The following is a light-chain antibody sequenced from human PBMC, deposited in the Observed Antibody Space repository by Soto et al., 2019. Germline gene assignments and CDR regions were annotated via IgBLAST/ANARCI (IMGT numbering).Light chain of an antibody. CDR3: QQAFSAPLT. CDR1: QNIKKF. Sequence: DIQMTQSPTSLSAPVGDSVTITCQASQNIKKFLNWYQQKPGTAPKLLIYTASSVQAGFPSRFSGSGSGTDFILTISNLQPEDFATYSCQQAFSAPLTFGGGTRVEI. J-gene: IGKJ4*01. CDR2: TAS. V-gene: IGKV1-39*01.